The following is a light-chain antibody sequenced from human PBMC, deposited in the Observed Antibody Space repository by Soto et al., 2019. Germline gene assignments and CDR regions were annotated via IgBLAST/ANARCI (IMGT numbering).Light chain of an antibody. CDR2: GAS. Sequence: EIVMMQSPATLSVSQGERATLSCRASQSVSSNLAWYQQKPGQAPRLLIYGASTRATGIPARFSGSGSGTEFTLTISSLQSEDFAVYYCQQYNNWPALTFGGGTKVDIK. CDR3: QQYNNWPALT. J-gene: IGKJ4*01. CDR1: QSVSSN. V-gene: IGKV3-15*01.